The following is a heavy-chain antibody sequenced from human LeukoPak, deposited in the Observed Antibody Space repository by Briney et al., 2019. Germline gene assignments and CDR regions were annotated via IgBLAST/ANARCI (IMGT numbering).Heavy chain of an antibody. Sequence: LGESLKISCKGSGSSFTSYWIGWVRQLPGKGLEWMAIIYPGDSDTRYSPSFQGQVTISADKSISTAYLQWSSLKASDTAMYYCARPYYYDSGQYYFHYWGQGTLVTVSS. CDR2: IYPGDSDT. V-gene: IGHV5-51*01. J-gene: IGHJ4*02. D-gene: IGHD3-10*01. CDR1: GSSFTSYW. CDR3: ARPYYYDSGQYYFHY.